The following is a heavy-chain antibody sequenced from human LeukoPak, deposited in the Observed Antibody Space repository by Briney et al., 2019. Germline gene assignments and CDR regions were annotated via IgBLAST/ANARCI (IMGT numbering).Heavy chain of an antibody. CDR2: IYTSGST. CDR3: ASYDGNWFDP. J-gene: IGHJ5*02. Sequence: PSETLSLTCTVSGGSISSGSYYWSWIRQPAGKGLEWIGRIYTSGSTNYNPSLKSRVTISVDTSKNQFSLKLSSVTAADTAVYYCASYDGNWFDPWGQGTLVTVSS. V-gene: IGHV4-61*02. CDR1: GGSISSGSYY. D-gene: IGHD3-22*01.